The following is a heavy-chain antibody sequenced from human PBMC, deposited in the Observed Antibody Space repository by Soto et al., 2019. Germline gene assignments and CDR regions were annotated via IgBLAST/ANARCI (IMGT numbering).Heavy chain of an antibody. V-gene: IGHV4-59*08. CDR2: IYYSGST. J-gene: IGHJ4*02. CDR3: ARQNYGSGSTYLDF. D-gene: IGHD3-10*01. CDR1: GGSISSYY. Sequence: QVQLQESGPGLVKPSETLSLTCTVSGGSISSYYWSWIRQPPGKGLEWIGYIYYSGSTNYNPSLKSGVTISVDTYKNQLYLGLNSMTAADTDVYYCARQNYGSGSTYLDFWGQGTLVTVSS.